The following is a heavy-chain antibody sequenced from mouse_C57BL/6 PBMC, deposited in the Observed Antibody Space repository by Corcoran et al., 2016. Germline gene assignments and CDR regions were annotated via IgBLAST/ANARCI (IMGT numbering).Heavy chain of an antibody. CDR3: ARRINYYGSSYRYFDV. D-gene: IGHD1-1*01. CDR1: GYTFTTYG. CDR2: INTYSGVP. V-gene: IGHV9-3*01. J-gene: IGHJ1*03. Sequence: QIQLVQSGPELKKPGETVKISCKASGYTFTTYGMSWVKQAPGKGSKWMGWINTYSGVPTYADDFKGRFAFSLETSASTAYLQINNLKNEDTATYFCARRINYYGSSYRYFDVWGTGTTVTVSS.